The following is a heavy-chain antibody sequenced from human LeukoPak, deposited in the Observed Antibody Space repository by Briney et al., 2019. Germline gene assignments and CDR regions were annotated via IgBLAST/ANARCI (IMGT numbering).Heavy chain of an antibody. J-gene: IGHJ6*02. CDR3: AKDRITIFGVVILYYYGMDV. CDR1: GFTFNTYT. D-gene: IGHD3-3*01. V-gene: IGHV3-23*01. CDR2: ISGSSGII. Sequence: GGSLRLSCAASGFTFNTYTMNWVRQAPGKGLEWVSYISGSSGIIDYADSVKGRFTISRDNSKNTLYLQMNSLRAEDTAVYYCAKDRITIFGVVILYYYGMDVWGQGTTVTVSS.